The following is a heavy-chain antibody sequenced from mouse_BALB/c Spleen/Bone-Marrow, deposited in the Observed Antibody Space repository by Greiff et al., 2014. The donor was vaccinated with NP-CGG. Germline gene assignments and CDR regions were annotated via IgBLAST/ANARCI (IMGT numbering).Heavy chain of an antibody. D-gene: IGHD1-1*01. J-gene: IGHJ4*01. CDR3: ARILLRSYAMDY. Sequence: VQLQQPGPSLVKPSQTLSLTCSVTGDSITSGYWNWIRKFPGNKLEYMGYISYSGSTYYNPSLKSRISITRDTSKNQYYLQLKSVTTEDTATYYCARILLRSYAMDYWGQGTSVTVSS. CDR1: GDSITSGY. CDR2: ISYSGST. V-gene: IGHV3-8*02.